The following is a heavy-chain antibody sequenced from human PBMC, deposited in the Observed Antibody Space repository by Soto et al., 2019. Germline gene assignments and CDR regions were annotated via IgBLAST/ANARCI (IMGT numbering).Heavy chain of an antibody. J-gene: IGHJ6*02. D-gene: IGHD6-6*01. Sequence: PGGSLRLSCAASGFTFSNAWMNWVRQAPGKGLEWVGRIKSKTDGGTTDYAAPVKGRFTISRDDSKNTLYLQMNSLKTEDTAVYYCTTLSRYSSSLGYYYYGMDVWRQGTTVTVSS. CDR1: GFTFSNAW. V-gene: IGHV3-15*07. CDR3: TTLSRYSSSLGYYYYGMDV. CDR2: IKSKTDGGTT.